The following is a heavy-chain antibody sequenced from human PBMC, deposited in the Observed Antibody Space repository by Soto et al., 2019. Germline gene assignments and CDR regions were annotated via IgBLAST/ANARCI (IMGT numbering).Heavy chain of an antibody. D-gene: IGHD3-22*01. J-gene: IGHJ3*02. CDR2: ISDSASYT. Sequence: GGSLRLSCAASGFTFSDSYMSWIRQAPGKGLEWISYISDSASYTDFVDSVKGRFTISRDNADNSLYLQMHSLRAEDTAVYYCARGSHYYDSTGYPILDSFDIWGQGTMVTVSS. V-gene: IGHV3-11*06. CDR1: GFTFSDSY. CDR3: ARGSHYYDSTGYPILDSFDI.